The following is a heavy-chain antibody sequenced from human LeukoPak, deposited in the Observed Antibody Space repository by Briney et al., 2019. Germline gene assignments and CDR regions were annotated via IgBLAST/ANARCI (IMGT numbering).Heavy chain of an antibody. CDR3: ARDGYQVPTIFGTFDP. J-gene: IGHJ5*02. CDR1: GFTFSSYW. Sequence: GGSLRLSCAASGFTFSSYWMSWVRQAPGKGLEWVANIKQDGSEKYYVDSVKGRFTISRDNAKNSLFLQMNSLRAEDTAVYYCARDGYQVPTIFGTFDPWGQGTLVTVSS. CDR2: IKQDGSEK. V-gene: IGHV3-7*01. D-gene: IGHD3-3*01.